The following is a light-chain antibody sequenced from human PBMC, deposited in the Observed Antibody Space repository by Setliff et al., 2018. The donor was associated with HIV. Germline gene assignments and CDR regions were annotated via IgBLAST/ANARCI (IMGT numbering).Light chain of an antibody. CDR3: CSYAGSSTFV. V-gene: IGLV2-23*02. Sequence: LTQPASVAGSPGQSITISCTGTSSDVGSYDLVSWYQQHPGKAPKVMIYEVSKRLSGVSNRFSGSKSGNTASLTISGLQAEDEADYYCCSYAGSSTFVFGIGTKVTVL. J-gene: IGLJ1*01. CDR2: EVS. CDR1: SSDVGSYDL.